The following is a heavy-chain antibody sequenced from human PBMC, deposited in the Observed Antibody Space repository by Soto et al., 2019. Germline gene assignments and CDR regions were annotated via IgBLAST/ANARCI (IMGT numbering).Heavy chain of an antibody. Sequence: GGSLRLSCAASGFTFSSYGMHWVRQAPGKGLEWVAVIWYDGSNKYYVDSVKGRFTISRDNAKNSLYLQMNSLRAEDTAVYYCARDLLLRYFDWLSPPVGYYYGMDVWGQGTTVTVSS. V-gene: IGHV3-33*01. CDR1: GFTFSSYG. D-gene: IGHD3-9*01. CDR2: IWYDGSNK. J-gene: IGHJ6*02. CDR3: ARDLLLRYFDWLSPPVGYYYGMDV.